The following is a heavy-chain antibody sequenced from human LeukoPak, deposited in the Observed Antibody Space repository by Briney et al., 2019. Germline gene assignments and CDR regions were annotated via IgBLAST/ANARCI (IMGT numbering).Heavy chain of an antibody. CDR2: VNPNSGGT. CDR3: ARGDYCSGGSCYGYYFDY. Sequence: ASVMVSCKASGYTFTGYYMHWVRQAPGQGLEWMGWVNPNSGGTNYAQKFQGWVTMTRDTSISTAYMELSRLRSDDTAVYYCARGDYCSGGSCYGYYFDYWGQGTLVTVSS. J-gene: IGHJ4*02. CDR1: GYTFTGYY. V-gene: IGHV1-2*04. D-gene: IGHD2-15*01.